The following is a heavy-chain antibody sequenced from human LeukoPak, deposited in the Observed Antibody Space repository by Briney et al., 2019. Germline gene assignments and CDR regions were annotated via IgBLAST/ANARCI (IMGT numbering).Heavy chain of an antibody. D-gene: IGHD4-17*01. CDR2: ISYDGSNK. J-gene: IGHJ4*02. V-gene: IGHV3-30-3*01. CDR1: GFTFSSYA. CDR3: ARGTVTIDY. Sequence: GGSLRLSCAASGFTFSSYAMHWVRQAPGKGLEWVAVISYDGSNKYYADSVKGRFTISRDNSKNTLYLQMNSLRAEDTAVYYCARGTVTIDYWGQGTLVTVSS.